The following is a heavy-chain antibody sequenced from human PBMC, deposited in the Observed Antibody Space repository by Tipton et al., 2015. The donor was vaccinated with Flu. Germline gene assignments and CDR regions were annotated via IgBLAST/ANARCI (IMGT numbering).Heavy chain of an antibody. D-gene: IGHD3-10*01. CDR1: GFTFSSYA. CDR2: ISYDGSNR. J-gene: IGHJ6*02. Sequence: VQSGRSLRLSCAASGFTFSSYAMHWVRQAPGRGLEWVAVISYDGSNRHHSDSVKDRFTISRDNSKNTLYLQLNGLGAEDSAVYYCSRERSGAYHYGLDVWGQGTTVIVSS. CDR3: SRERSGAYHYGLDV. V-gene: IGHV3-30*01.